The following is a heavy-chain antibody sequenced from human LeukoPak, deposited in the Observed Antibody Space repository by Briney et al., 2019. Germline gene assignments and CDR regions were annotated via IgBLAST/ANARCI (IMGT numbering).Heavy chain of an antibody. J-gene: IGHJ4*02. Sequence: GGSLRLSCAASGFTFSSYGMHWVRQAPGKGLEGVAFIRYDGSNKYYADSVKGRFTISRDNSKNTLYLQMNSLRAEDTAVYYCAKDPDYGGNSYYFDYWGQGTLVTVSS. CDR1: GFTFSSYG. CDR3: AKDPDYGGNSYYFDY. V-gene: IGHV3-30*02. CDR2: IRYDGSNK. D-gene: IGHD4-23*01.